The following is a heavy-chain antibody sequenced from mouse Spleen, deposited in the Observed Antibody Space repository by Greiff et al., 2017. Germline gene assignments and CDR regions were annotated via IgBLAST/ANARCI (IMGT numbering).Heavy chain of an antibody. V-gene: IGHV1-55*01. CDR2: IYPGSGST. D-gene: IGHD1-1*01. Sequence: QVQLQQSGAELVKPGASVKLSCTASGFNIKDYYMHWVKQRPGQGLEWIGDIYPGSGSTNYNEKFKSKATLTVDTSSSTAYMQLSSLTSEDSAVYYCARRYYDGSPPWFAYWGQGTLVTVSA. CDR1: GFNIKDYY. J-gene: IGHJ3*01. CDR3: ARRYYDGSPPWFAY.